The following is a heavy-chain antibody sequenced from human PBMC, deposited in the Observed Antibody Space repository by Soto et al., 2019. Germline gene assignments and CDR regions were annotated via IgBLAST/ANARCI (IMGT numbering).Heavy chain of an antibody. Sequence: QVQLVESGGGVVQPGRSLRLSCAASGFTFSSYGMHWVRQAPGKGLEWVAVISYDGSNKYYADSVKGRFTISRDNSKNTLYLQMKSLRAEDSAVYYCGADQGSGYWGQGTLVTVSS. CDR3: GADQGSGY. D-gene: IGHD1-26*01. CDR2: ISYDGSNK. CDR1: GFTFSSYG. V-gene: IGHV3-30*03. J-gene: IGHJ4*02.